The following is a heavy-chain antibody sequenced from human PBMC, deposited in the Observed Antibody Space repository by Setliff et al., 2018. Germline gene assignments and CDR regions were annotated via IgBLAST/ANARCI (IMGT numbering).Heavy chain of an antibody. J-gene: IGHJ4*02. CDR2: IYSSGNT. V-gene: IGHV4-61*02. D-gene: IGHD3-22*01. Sequence: SETLSLTCTVSGASITNINYYWSWVRQPAGKGLEWIGRIYSSGNTNYNPSLKSRVTMSVDMSKNQFSLKLRSVTAADTAVYYCAREETHNDSTGNLVPYYVDYWGQGAPVTVSS. CDR3: AREETHNDSTGNLVPYYVDY. CDR1: GASITNINYY.